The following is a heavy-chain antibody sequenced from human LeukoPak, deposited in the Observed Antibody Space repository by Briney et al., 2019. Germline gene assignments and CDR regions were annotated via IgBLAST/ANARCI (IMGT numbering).Heavy chain of an antibody. J-gene: IGHJ6*02. D-gene: IGHD6-19*01. CDR3: AKVMRGSGWYDYYYGMDV. CDR2: ISYDGSNK. CDR1: GFTFSRYG. V-gene: IGHV3-30*18. Sequence: PGRSLSLSCAASGFTFSRYGMHWVRQAPGKGLVWVAVISYDGSNKYYADSVKGRFSISRDNSKNTLYLQKNSLRAEDTAVYYFAKVMRGSGWYDYYYGMDVWGQGTTVTVSS.